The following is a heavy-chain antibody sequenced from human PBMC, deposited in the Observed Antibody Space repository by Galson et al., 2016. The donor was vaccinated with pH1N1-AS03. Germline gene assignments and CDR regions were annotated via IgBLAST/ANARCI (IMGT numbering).Heavy chain of an antibody. CDR2: IDASDSYT. CDR3: ARLASCSGPRCSAFHYVHGMDV. D-gene: IGHD2-2*01. CDR1: GYRFANYW. Sequence: QSGAEVKKPGESLRISCKGSGYRFANYWITWVRQMPGKGLEWMGRIDASDSYTKYNPSFQGHVSFSADKATNTAYLQWSSLQASDTAIYFCARLASCSGPRCSAFHYVHGMDVWGHGTTVIVSS. V-gene: IGHV5-10-1*01. J-gene: IGHJ6*02.